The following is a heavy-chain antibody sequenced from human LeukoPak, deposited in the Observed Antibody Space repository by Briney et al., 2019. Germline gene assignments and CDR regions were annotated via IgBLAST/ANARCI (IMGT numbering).Heavy chain of an antibody. CDR2: INHSGST. V-gene: IGHV4-34*01. Sequence: SETLSLTCAVYGGSFSGYYWSWLRQPPGKGLEWIGEINHSGSTNYNPSLKSRVTISVDTSKIQFSLKLSSVTAADTAVYYCARGYYYYYMDVWGKGTTVTVSS. J-gene: IGHJ6*03. CDR3: ARGYYYYYMDV. CDR1: GGSFSGYY.